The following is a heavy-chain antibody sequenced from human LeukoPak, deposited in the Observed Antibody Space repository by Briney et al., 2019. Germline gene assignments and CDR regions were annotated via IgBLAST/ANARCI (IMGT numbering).Heavy chain of an antibody. CDR2: INPSGGST. Sequence: ASVKVSCKASGYTFTSYYMHWARQAPGQGLEWMGIINPSGGSTSYAQKFQGRVTMTRDTSTSTVYMELSSLRSEDTAVYYCAREARITIFGVVTPSLYFQHWGQGTLVTVSS. J-gene: IGHJ1*01. CDR1: GYTFTSYY. V-gene: IGHV1-46*01. D-gene: IGHD3-3*01. CDR3: AREARITIFGVVTPSLYFQH.